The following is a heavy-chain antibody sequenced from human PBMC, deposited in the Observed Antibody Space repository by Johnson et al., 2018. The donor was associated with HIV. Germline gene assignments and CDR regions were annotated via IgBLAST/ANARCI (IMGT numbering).Heavy chain of an antibody. CDR1: GFTFSSYW. V-gene: IGHV3-7*01. CDR2: IKQDGSEK. CDR3: AREGPSERAGFDS. J-gene: IGHJ3*02. Sequence: VQLVESGGGVVQPGRSLRLSCAASGFTFSSYWMTWVRQAPGKGLEWVANIKQDGSEKKYVDSVKGRFTISRDNAKNTLYLEMKSLRAEDTAVYYCAREGPSERAGFDSWGQGTMVTVSS.